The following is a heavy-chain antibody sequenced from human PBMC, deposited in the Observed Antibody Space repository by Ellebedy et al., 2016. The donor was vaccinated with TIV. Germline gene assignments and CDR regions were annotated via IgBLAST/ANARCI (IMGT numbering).Heavy chain of an antibody. CDR2: ISYDGSNK. D-gene: IGHD1-14*01. CDR1: GFTFSSYA. Sequence: GESLKISXAASGFTFSSYAMHWVRQAPGKGLEWVAVISYDGSNKYYADSVKGRFTISRDNSKNTLYLQMNSLRAEDTAVYYCARDFKSRFTGVYWGQGTLVTVSS. J-gene: IGHJ4*02. CDR3: ARDFKSRFTGVY. V-gene: IGHV3-30-3*01.